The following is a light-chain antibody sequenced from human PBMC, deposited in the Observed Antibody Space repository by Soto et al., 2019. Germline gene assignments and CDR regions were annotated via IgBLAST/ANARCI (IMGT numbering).Light chain of an antibody. CDR3: SSYRSSRTLVV. V-gene: IGLV2-14*01. CDR2: EVN. CDR1: SSDIGDYKY. J-gene: IGLJ2*01. Sequence: QSALTQPASVSGSPGQSITISCTGTSSDIGDYKYVSWYQQHPGKAPKLIIFEVNNRPSGVSSRFSGSKSDNTASLTISGLQADAEADYYCSSYRSSRTLVVFGGGTKLTVL.